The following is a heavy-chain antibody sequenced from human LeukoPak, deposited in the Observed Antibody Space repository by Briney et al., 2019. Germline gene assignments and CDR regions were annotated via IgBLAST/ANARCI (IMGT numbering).Heavy chain of an antibody. Sequence: SETLSLTCTVSGGSISSYYWSWIRHPPGKGLEWIACISYSGSTKYNPSLKSRVTISADTSKNQFSLKLSSVTAADTAVYYCAREDGYCSSISCLNWFDPWGQGTLVTVSP. CDR1: GGSISSYY. V-gene: IGHV4-59*12. CDR3: AREDGYCSSISCLNWFDP. CDR2: ISYSGST. J-gene: IGHJ5*02. D-gene: IGHD2-2*03.